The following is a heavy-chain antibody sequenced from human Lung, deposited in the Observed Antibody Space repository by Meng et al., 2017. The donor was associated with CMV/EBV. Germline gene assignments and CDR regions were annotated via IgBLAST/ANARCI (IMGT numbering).Heavy chain of an antibody. CDR1: GDSITNHNW. V-gene: IGHV4-4*02. CDR2: IPHRGSS. CDR3: LRRSGGSV. Sequence: RGPGPALGKPSEPLSLPSAVSGDSITNHNWWAWVRQPPGKGLEWIGEIPHRGSSAYNPSLKSRVSMSIDKSKNQFSLKLTSVTAADTAVYHCLRRSGGSVWGQGTLVTVSS. D-gene: IGHD3-10*01. J-gene: IGHJ1*01.